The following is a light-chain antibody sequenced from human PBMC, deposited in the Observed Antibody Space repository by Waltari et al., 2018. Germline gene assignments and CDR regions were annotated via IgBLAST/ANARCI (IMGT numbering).Light chain of an antibody. J-gene: IGKJ1*01. CDR3: QQYNSYPWT. V-gene: IGKV1-5*03. Sequence: DIQMTQSPSTLSASLGDRVPITCRDSQSISSWLALYQQKPGKAPKLLIYKASSLESGVPSRFSGSGSGTEFTLTISSLQPDDFATYYCQQYNSYPWTFGQGTKVEIK. CDR1: QSISSW. CDR2: KAS.